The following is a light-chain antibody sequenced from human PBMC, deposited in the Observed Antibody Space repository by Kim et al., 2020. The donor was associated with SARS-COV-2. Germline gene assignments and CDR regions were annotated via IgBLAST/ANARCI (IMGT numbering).Light chain of an antibody. CDR1: TLPKQY. J-gene: IGLJ7*02. CDR2: KDS. Sequence: SYELTQPPSMSVSPGQTARITCSGDTLPKQYAYWYQQKPGQAPVLVIYKDSERPSGIPERFSGSSSGTTVTLSITGVQAEDEADYYCQSADSSGAYKVFGGGTQLTAL. CDR3: QSADSSGAYKV. V-gene: IGLV3-25*03.